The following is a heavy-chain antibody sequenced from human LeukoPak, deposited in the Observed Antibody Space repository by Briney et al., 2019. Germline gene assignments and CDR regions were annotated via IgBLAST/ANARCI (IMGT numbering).Heavy chain of an antibody. CDR1: GGTFSSYA. CDR3: ARTFGGWDNWFDP. V-gene: IGHV1-69*05. CDR2: IIPIFGTA. D-gene: IGHD3-10*01. Sequence: ASVEVSCKASGGTFSSYAISWVRQAPGQGLEWMGGIIPIFGTANYAQKFQGRVTITTDESTSTAYMELSSLRSEDTAVYYCARTFGGWDNWFDPWGQGTLVTVSS. J-gene: IGHJ5*02.